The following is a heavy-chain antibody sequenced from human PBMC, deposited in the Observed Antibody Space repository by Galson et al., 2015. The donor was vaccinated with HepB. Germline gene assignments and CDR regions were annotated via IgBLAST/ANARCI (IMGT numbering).Heavy chain of an antibody. CDR3: ARDKGGSGSYYSGHFDY. D-gene: IGHD3-10*01. Sequence: SVKVSCKASGYTFTSYYMHWVRRAPGQGLEWMGIINPSGGSTSCAQKFQGRVTMTRDTSTSTVYMELSSLRSEDTAVYYCARDKGGSGSYYSGHFDYWGQGTLVTVSS. CDR1: GYTFTSYY. CDR2: INPSGGST. J-gene: IGHJ4*02. V-gene: IGHV1-46*03.